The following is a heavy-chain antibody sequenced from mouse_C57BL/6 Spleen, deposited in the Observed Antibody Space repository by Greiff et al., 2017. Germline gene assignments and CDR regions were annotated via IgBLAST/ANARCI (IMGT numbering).Heavy chain of an antibody. J-gene: IGHJ3*01. CDR1: GYTFTSYW. Sequence: VQLQQPGAELVMPGASVKLSCKASGYTFTSYWMHWVKQRPGQGLEWIGEIDPSDSYTNYNQKFKGKSTLTVDKSSSTAYMQLSSLTSEDAAVYYCALYSNPAWFAYWGQGTLVTVSA. V-gene: IGHV1-69*01. D-gene: IGHD2-5*01. CDR2: IDPSDSYT. CDR3: ALYSNPAWFAY.